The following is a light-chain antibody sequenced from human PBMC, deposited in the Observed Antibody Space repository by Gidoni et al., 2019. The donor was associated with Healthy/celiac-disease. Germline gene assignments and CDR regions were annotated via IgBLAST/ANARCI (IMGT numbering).Light chain of an antibody. CDR1: SLRSNY. J-gene: IGLJ2*01. Sequence: SPELTQDPAVSVALGKTVRLTCQGNSLRSNYASWYQQKPGQAPVLVIYGKNNRPSGIPDRFSGSSSGNTASLTITGAQAEYEADYYGNSRDSSGNLVVFGGGTKLTVL. CDR3: NSRDSSGNLVV. V-gene: IGLV3-19*01. CDR2: GKN.